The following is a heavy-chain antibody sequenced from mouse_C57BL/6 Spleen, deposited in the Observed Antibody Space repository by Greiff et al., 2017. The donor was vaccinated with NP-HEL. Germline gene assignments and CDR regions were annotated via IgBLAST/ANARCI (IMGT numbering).Heavy chain of an antibody. V-gene: IGHV1-15*01. Sequence: VKLQESGAELVRPGASVTLSCKASGYTFTDYEMHWVKQTPVHGLEWIGAIDPETGGTAYNQKFKGKAILTADKSSSTAYMELRSLTSEDSAVYYCTGLRGFAYWGQGTLVTVSA. CDR2: IDPETGGT. D-gene: IGHD2-4*01. CDR3: TGLRGFAY. CDR1: GYTFTDYE. J-gene: IGHJ3*01.